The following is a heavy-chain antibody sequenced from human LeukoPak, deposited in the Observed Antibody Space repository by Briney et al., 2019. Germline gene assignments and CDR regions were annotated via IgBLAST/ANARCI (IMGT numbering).Heavy chain of an antibody. J-gene: IGHJ1*01. V-gene: IGHV4-39*01. CDR1: GGSISSSSYY. D-gene: IGHD3-16*02. CDR3: ATFRPYDYVWGSYRCSRGAEYFQH. CDR2: IYYSGST. Sequence: SETLSLTCTVSGGSISSSSYYWGWIRQPPGKGLEWIGSIYYSGSTYYNPSLKSRVTISVDTSKNQFSLKLSSVTAADTAVYYCATFRPYDYVWGSYRCSRGAEYFQHWGQGTLVTVSS.